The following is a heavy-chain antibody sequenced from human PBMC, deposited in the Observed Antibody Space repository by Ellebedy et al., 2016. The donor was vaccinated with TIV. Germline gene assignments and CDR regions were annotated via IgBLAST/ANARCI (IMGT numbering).Heavy chain of an antibody. Sequence: GGSLRLSXAASGFTFSDYAMHWVRQAPGKGLEWVAFIYFDGGYKYYADSVKGRFTISRDNAKNTLYLQMNSLRAEDTAVYYCARDWDSPGDYYMDVWGKGTTVTVSS. J-gene: IGHJ6*03. CDR1: GFTFSDYA. CDR2: IYFDGGYK. D-gene: IGHD1-26*01. V-gene: IGHV3-30*12. CDR3: ARDWDSPGDYYMDV.